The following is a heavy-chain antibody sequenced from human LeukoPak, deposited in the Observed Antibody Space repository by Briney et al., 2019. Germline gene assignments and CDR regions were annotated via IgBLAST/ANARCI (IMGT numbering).Heavy chain of an antibody. V-gene: IGHV3-9*01. Sequence: GRSLRLSCAASGFTFDDYAMHWVRQAPGKGLEWVSGISWNSGSIGYADSVKGRFTISRDNAKNSLYLQMNSLRAEDTALYYCAKDLTQWLVMSVFDIWGQGTMVTVSS. CDR2: ISWNSGSI. J-gene: IGHJ3*02. D-gene: IGHD6-19*01. CDR1: GFTFDDYA. CDR3: AKDLTQWLVMSVFDI.